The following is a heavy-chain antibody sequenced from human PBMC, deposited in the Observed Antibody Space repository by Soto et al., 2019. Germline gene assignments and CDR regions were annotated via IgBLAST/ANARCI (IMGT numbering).Heavy chain of an antibody. Sequence: PGGSLRLSCAASGFTFSSYDMHWVRQATGKGLEWVSAIGTAGDTYYPGSVKGRFTISRENAKNSLYLQMNSLRAGDTAVYYCARGPYFSSTSCLLRTPGYFDYWGQGTLVTVSS. CDR1: GFTFSSYD. CDR2: IGTAGDT. CDR3: ARGPYFSSTSCLLRTPGYFDY. D-gene: IGHD2-2*01. J-gene: IGHJ4*02. V-gene: IGHV3-13*01.